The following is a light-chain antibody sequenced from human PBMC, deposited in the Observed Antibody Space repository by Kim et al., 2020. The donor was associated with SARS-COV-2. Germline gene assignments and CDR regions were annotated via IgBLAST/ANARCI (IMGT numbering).Light chain of an antibody. CDR3: QQYNSYAYT. CDR1: QTISSW. Sequence: DIRMTQFPSTLSASVGDRVTITCRASQTISSWLAWYQQKPGKAPKLLIYKTFSLESGVPSRFSGSGSGTEFTLTITSLQPDDFATYYCQQYNSYAYTFGQGTKLEI. CDR2: KTF. J-gene: IGKJ2*01. V-gene: IGKV1-5*03.